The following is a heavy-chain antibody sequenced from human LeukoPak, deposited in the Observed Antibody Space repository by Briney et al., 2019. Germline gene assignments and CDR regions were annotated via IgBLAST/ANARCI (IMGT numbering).Heavy chain of an antibody. CDR1: GNTLTELS. Sequence: ASVKVSCQVSGNTLTELSMEWVRQAPGKGLEWMGGFDPERGETSYAPNFQGRLTMTEDTSTDTAYMELSSLRSEDTAIYYCAASGYSNYVKPMDVWGQGTTVIVS. V-gene: IGHV1-24*01. CDR2: FDPERGET. CDR3: AASGYSNYVKPMDV. J-gene: IGHJ6*02. D-gene: IGHD4-11*01.